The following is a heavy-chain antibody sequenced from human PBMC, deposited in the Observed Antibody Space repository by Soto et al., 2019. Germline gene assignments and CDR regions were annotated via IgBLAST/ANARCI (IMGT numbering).Heavy chain of an antibody. CDR1: GFTFSSYA. CDR3: ARGTVRAFDI. V-gene: IGHV3-30-3*01. D-gene: IGHD4-4*01. CDR2: ISYDGSNK. Sequence: QVQLVESGGGVVQPGRSLRLSCAASGFTFSSYAMHWVRQAPGKGLEWVAVISYDGSNKYYADSVKGRFTISRDNSKNTLYLQMNSLRAEDTAVYYCARGTVRAFDIWGQGTMVTVSS. J-gene: IGHJ3*02.